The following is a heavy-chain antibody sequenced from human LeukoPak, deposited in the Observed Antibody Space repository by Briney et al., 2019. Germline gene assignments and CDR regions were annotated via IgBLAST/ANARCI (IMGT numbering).Heavy chain of an antibody. J-gene: IGHJ4*02. CDR1: SGSGSFSGYY. D-gene: IGHD3-22*01. CDR3: ARESEDSSGEFDY. V-gene: IGHV4-39*07. CDR2: IYHSGST. Sequence: SETLSLTCAVYSGSGSFSGYYWSWIRQPPGKGLEWIGSIYHSGSTYYNPSLKSRVTISVDTSKNQFSLKLSSVTAADAAVYYCARESEDSSGEFDYWGQGTLVTVSS.